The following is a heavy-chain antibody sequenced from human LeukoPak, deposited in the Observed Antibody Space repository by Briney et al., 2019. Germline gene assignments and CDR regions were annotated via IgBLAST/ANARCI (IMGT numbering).Heavy chain of an antibody. Sequence: SETLSLTCTVSNGSISSYYWSWIRQPPGKGLEWIGYIYYSGSTNYNPSLKSRVTISVDTSKNQFSLKLSSVTAADTAVYYCARDAAHDYGDYLGWFDPWGQGTLVTVSS. J-gene: IGHJ5*02. V-gene: IGHV4-59*01. CDR1: NGSISSYY. D-gene: IGHD4-17*01. CDR2: IYYSGST. CDR3: ARDAAHDYGDYLGWFDP.